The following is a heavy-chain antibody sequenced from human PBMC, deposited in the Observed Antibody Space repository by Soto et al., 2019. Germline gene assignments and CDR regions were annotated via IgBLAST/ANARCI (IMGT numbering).Heavy chain of an antibody. Sequence: SVKVSCKASGGTFSSYAISWVRQAPGQGLEWMGGIIPIFGTANYAQKFQGRVTITADESTSTAYMELSSLRSEDTAVYYCAREGMEYCSGGSCGYNWFDPWGQGTLVTVSS. D-gene: IGHD2-15*01. V-gene: IGHV1-69*13. CDR1: GGTFSSYA. J-gene: IGHJ5*02. CDR3: AREGMEYCSGGSCGYNWFDP. CDR2: IIPIFGTA.